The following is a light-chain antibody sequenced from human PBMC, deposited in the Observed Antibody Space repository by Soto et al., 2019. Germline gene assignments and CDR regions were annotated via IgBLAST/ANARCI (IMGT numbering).Light chain of an antibody. V-gene: IGKV1-8*01. CDR2: AAS. J-gene: IGKJ1*01. Sequence: AIRMTQSPSSLSASTGDRVTITCRASQGISSYLAWYQQKPGKAPKLLIYAASTLQSGVPSRFSGSGSCTDFTLTITCLSSEDVATDSCQHYYSYPRTLGQGTKV. CDR1: QGISSY. CDR3: QHYYSYPRT.